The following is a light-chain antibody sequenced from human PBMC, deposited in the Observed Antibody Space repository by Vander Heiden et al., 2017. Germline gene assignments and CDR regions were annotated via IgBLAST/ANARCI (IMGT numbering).Light chain of an antibody. V-gene: IGLV3-19*01. CDR3: NSRDSRGNHWV. CDR2: GEN. J-gene: IGLJ3*02. Sequence: SSQLPQYPALSVALGHTVWIPCPVDRLSRFYASWYQQKPGQAPVFVMYGENNRPAGIPERFAGASSGNTAALSITGAQAEDEADYYCNSRDSRGNHWVFGGGTKLTVL. CDR1: RLSRFY.